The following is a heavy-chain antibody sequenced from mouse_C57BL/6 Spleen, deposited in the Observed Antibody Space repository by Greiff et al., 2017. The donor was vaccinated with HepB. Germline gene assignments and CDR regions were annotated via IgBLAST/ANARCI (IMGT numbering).Heavy chain of an antibody. CDR3: ARGGYDGYYEVFAY. J-gene: IGHJ3*01. Sequence: EVKLMESGGGLVKPGGSLKLSCAASGFTFSSYAMSWVRQTPEKRLEWVATISDGGSYTYYPDNVKGRFTISRDNAKNNLYLQMSHLKSEDTAMYYCARGGYDGYYEVFAYWGQGTLVTVSA. D-gene: IGHD2-3*01. CDR2: ISDGGSYT. CDR1: GFTFSSYA. V-gene: IGHV5-4*03.